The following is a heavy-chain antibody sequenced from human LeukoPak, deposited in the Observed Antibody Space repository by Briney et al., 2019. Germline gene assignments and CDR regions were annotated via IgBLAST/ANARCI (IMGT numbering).Heavy chain of an antibody. CDR1: GGSFSGYY. D-gene: IGHD3-3*01. J-gene: IGHJ5*02. V-gene: IGHV4-34*01. CDR2: INHSGST. Sequence: SETLSLTCAVYGGSFSGYYWSWIRQPPGKGLEWIGEINHSGSTNYNPSLKSRVTISVDTSKNQFSLKLSSVTAADTAVYYCARGSSVLNDFWSGYYTRFDPWGQGTLVTVSS. CDR3: ARGSSVLNDFWSGYYTRFDP.